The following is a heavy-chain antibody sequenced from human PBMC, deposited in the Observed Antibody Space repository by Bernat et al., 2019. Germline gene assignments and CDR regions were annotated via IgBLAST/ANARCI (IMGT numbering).Heavy chain of an antibody. J-gene: IGHJ3*02. CDR3: ARDFTERYDYTEDAFDI. V-gene: IGHV1-3*01. Sequence: QVQLVQSGAEVKKPGASVKVSCKASGYTFTSYAMHWVRQAPGQRLEWMGWINAGNGNTKYSQKFQGRVTITRDTSASTAYMELSSLRSEDTAVYYCARDFTERYDYTEDAFDIWGQGTMVTVSS. CDR1: GYTFTSYA. D-gene: IGHD3-16*01. CDR2: INAGNGNT.